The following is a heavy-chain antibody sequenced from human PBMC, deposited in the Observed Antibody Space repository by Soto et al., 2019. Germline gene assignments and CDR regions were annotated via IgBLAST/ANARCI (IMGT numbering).Heavy chain of an antibody. Sequence: SETLSLTCNVSGGSIRSYYWSWVRQPAGKALEWIGRVYTTGSTNYNPSLRSRVSISVDTSKNQFSLTVTSVTAADTAVYYCAREGASGFGMDVWGQGTTVTVSS. CDR1: GGSIRSYY. CDR2: VYTTGST. D-gene: IGHD1-26*01. J-gene: IGHJ6*02. CDR3: AREGASGFGMDV. V-gene: IGHV4-4*07.